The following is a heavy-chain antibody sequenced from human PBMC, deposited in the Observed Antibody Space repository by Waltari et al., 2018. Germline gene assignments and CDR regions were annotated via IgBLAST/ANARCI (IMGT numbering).Heavy chain of an antibody. CDR1: GGSISSYY. V-gene: IGHV4-59*01. D-gene: IGHD3-22*01. CDR2: IYYSGST. Sequence: QVQLQESGPGLVKPSETLSLTCTVSGGSISSYYWSWIRQPPGKGLEWIGYIYYSGSTNYNHSLKSRVTISVDTSKNQFSLKLSSVTAADTAVYYCAREGTYYYDSSGYYPHAFDIWGQGTMVTVSS. CDR3: AREGTYYYDSSGYYPHAFDI. J-gene: IGHJ3*02.